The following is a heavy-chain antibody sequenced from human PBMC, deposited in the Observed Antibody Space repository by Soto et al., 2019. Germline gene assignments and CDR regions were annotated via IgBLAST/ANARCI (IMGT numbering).Heavy chain of an antibody. D-gene: IGHD1-26*01. Sequence: VASVKVSCKASGGTFSSYAISWVRQAPGQGLEWMGGIIPIFGTANYAQKFQGRVTITADKSTSTAYMELSSLRSEDTAVYYCARNPGSYYFDYWGQGTLVTVSS. CDR3: ARNPGSYYFDY. CDR2: IIPIFGTA. J-gene: IGHJ4*02. V-gene: IGHV1-69*06. CDR1: GGTFSSYA.